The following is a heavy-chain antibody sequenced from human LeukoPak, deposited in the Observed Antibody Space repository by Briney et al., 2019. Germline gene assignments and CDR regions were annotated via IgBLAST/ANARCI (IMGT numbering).Heavy chain of an antibody. CDR1: GYTFTYRY. Sequence: GASVKVSCKASGYTFTYRYLHWVRQAPGQALEWMGWITPFNGNTNYAQKFQDRVTITRDRSMSTAYMELSSLKSEDTAMYYCANSPDSGGLGPWGQGTLVTVSS. V-gene: IGHV1-45*02. CDR3: ANSPDSGGLGP. D-gene: IGHD3-10*01. CDR2: ITPFNGNT. J-gene: IGHJ5*02.